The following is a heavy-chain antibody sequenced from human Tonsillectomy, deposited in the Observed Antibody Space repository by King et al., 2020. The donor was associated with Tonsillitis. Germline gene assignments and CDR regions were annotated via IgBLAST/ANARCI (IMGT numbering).Heavy chain of an antibody. V-gene: IGHV3-30*18. CDR1: GFTFSSYG. CDR2: ISYDGSNK. Sequence: VQLVESGGGVVQPGRSLRVSCAASGFTFSSYGMHWVRQAPGKGLEWVAVISYDGSNKYYAESVKGRFTISRDNSKNTLYLQMNSLRAEDTAVYYCAKEALAVVGTVDFQHWGQGTLVTVSS. CDR3: AKEALAVVGTVDFQH. D-gene: IGHD6-19*01. J-gene: IGHJ1*01.